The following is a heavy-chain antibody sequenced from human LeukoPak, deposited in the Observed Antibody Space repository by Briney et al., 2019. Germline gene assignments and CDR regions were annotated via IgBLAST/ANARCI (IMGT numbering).Heavy chain of an antibody. CDR1: GFTVSRNY. V-gene: IGHV3-53*01. J-gene: IGHJ4*02. CDR2: VYSGGNT. D-gene: IGHD3-16*01. Sequence: GGSLRLSCAASGFTVSRNYMSWVRQAPGKGLECVAVVYSGGNTYYADSVKGRFTISRDNSKNTLYLQMNSLRVDDTAIYYCARDIGGISPGYWGQGTLVTVSS. CDR3: ARDIGGISPGY.